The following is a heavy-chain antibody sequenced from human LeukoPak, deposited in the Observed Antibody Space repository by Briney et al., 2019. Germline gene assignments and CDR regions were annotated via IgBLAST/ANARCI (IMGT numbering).Heavy chain of an antibody. J-gene: IGHJ4*02. CDR3: ANQLERRFSY. CDR1: GFTFSSYA. D-gene: IGHD1-1*01. Sequence: PGGSLRLSCAASGFTFSSYAMSWVRQAPGKGLEWVSAISGSGGSTYYADSVKGRFTISRDNSKNTLYLQMNSLRAADTAVYYCANQLERRFSYWGQGTLVTVSS. V-gene: IGHV3-23*01. CDR2: ISGSGGST.